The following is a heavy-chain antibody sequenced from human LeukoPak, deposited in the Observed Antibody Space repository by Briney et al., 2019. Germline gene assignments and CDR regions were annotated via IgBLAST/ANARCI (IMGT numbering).Heavy chain of an antibody. D-gene: IGHD4-17*01. CDR2: ISYDTTNT. J-gene: IGHJ4*02. V-gene: IGHV3-30-3*01. CDR1: GFTFSSYA. Sequence: GGSLRLSCAASGFTFSSYAMHWVRQAPGKGLEWVAVISYDTTNTYYADSVKGRFTISRDNAKNSLYLQMNSLRAEDTAVYYCARDLFDYGDFTGLDYWGQGTLVTVSS. CDR3: ARDLFDYGDFTGLDY.